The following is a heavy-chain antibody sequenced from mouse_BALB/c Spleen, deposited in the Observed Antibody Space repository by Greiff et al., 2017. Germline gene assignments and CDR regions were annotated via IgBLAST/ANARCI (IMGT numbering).Heavy chain of an antibody. Sequence: VKLMESGAELAKPGASVKMSCKASGYTFTSYWMHWVKQRPGQGLEWIGYINPSTGYTEYNQKFKDKATLTADKSSSTAYMQLSSLTSEDSAVYYCARGPWYFDVWGAGTTVTVSS. J-gene: IGHJ1*01. CDR2: INPSTGYT. V-gene: IGHV1-7*01. CDR1: GYTFTSYW. CDR3: ARGPWYFDV.